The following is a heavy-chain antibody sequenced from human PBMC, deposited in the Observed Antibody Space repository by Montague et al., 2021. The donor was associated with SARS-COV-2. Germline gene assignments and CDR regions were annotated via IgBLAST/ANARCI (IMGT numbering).Heavy chain of an antibody. J-gene: IGHJ4*02. Sequence: SETLSLTCTVHRGSSSGYYWTWIRQPPGKGLEWIGEINHSGGDNYNPSLKSRVTISVDTSKNHFSLKLRSVTAADTAIYYCARGYCSSTTCYRSLHYWGQGTLVAVSS. CDR3: ARGYCSSTTCYRSLHY. D-gene: IGHD2-2*01. V-gene: IGHV4-34*01. CDR2: INHSGGD. CDR1: RGSSSGYY.